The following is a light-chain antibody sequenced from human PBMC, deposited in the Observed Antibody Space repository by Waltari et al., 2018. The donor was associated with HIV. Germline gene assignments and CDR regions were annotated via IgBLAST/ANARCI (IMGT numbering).Light chain of an antibody. CDR1: SGYSTYK. CDR3: GADHGSGSNWV. Sequence: QPVLTQPPSASASLGASVTPTCPLSSGYSTYKVDWYQQRPGKGPRFVMRVGTGGIVGSKGDGIPDRFSVLGSGLNRYLTINNIQEEDESDYYCGADHGSGSNWVFGGGTKLTVL. V-gene: IGLV9-49*01. J-gene: IGLJ2*01. CDR2: VGTGGIVG.